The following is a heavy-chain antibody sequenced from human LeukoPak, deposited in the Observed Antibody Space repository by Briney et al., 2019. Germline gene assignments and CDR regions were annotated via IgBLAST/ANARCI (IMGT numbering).Heavy chain of an antibody. D-gene: IGHD3-3*01. Sequence: GGSLRLSCAASGFTFSSYGMSWVRQAPGKGLEWVSAISGSGGSTYYADSVKGRFTISRDNSKNTLYLQMNSLRAEDTAVYYCATGLTYYDFWSGYHTTPGLDYWGQGTLVTVSS. CDR2: ISGSGGST. J-gene: IGHJ4*02. CDR1: GFTFSSYG. CDR3: ATGLTYYDFWSGYHTTPGLDY. V-gene: IGHV3-23*01.